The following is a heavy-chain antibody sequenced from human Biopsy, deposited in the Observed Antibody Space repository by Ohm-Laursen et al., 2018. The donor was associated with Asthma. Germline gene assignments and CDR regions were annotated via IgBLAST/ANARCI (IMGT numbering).Heavy chain of an antibody. CDR2: IYSGGTS. D-gene: IGHD6-19*01. CDR1: GFTGSRDH. Sequence: GSLRLSCTASGFTGSRDHMFWVRQAPGKGLEWVSVIYSGGTSHTADSVRGRFTISRDFSKNTLHLQMHSLRVEDTAVYYCARGDSSGWSHYYFDYWGQGTLVTVSS. V-gene: IGHV3-53*01. CDR3: ARGDSSGWSHYYFDY. J-gene: IGHJ4*02.